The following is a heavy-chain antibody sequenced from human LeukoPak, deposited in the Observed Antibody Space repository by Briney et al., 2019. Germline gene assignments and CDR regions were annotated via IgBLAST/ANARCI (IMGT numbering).Heavy chain of an antibody. D-gene: IGHD3-22*01. CDR3: ARCAGIPGSLGGYLSYYYYYYMDV. Sequence: PGRSLRLSCAASGFTLSSYAMSWVRQAAGKGLEWVSAITGSGDGTSAADSVTGRFSIYRDNSKSTLYLQMNSLRAEDTAVYYCARCAGIPGSLGGYLSYYYYYYMDVWGKGTTVTVSS. V-gene: IGHV3-23*01. J-gene: IGHJ6*03. CDR1: GFTLSSYA. CDR2: ITGSGDGT.